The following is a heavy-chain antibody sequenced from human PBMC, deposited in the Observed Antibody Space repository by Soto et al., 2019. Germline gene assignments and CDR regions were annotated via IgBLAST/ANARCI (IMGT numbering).Heavy chain of an antibody. J-gene: IGHJ6*02. D-gene: IGHD2-15*01. Sequence: SETLSLTCTVSGGSISSGGYYWSWIRQHPGKGLEWIGYIYYSGSTYYNPSLKSRVTISVDTSKNQFSLKLSSVTAADTAVYYCARWWGPRGNYYYYGMDVWGQGTTVTVSS. CDR3: ARWWGPRGNYYYYGMDV. CDR1: GGSISSGGYY. CDR2: IYYSGST. V-gene: IGHV4-31*03.